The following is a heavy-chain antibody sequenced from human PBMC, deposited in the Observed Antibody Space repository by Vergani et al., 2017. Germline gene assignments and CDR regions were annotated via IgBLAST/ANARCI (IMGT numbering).Heavy chain of an antibody. J-gene: IGHJ5*02. V-gene: IGHV4-39*01. CDR3: ARHSXVEWLVKLGWIDP. D-gene: IGHD6-19*01. CDR2: IYYSGST. CDR1: GASIRSSNYY. Sequence: QLQLQESGPGLVKPSATLSLTCSVSGASIRSSNYYWGWIRQLPGKGLEWIASIYYSGSTYYNPSLKRRVTISVDTSKNQFSLKLSSVTAADTAVYFCARHSXVEWLVKLGWIDPWGQGILVTVSS.